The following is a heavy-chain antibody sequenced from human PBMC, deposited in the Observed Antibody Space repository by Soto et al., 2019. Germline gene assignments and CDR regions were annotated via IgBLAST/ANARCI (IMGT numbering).Heavy chain of an antibody. J-gene: IGHJ4*02. CDR2: IYSDSST. CDR1: GFTVSSNY. CDR3: ASGHSAGSSWPSFDY. V-gene: IGHV3-53*01. Sequence: GESMKISCAASGFTVSSNYMSWVSKAPGKGLEWVSVIYSDSSTYYADSVKGQFTISRDNSKNTLYLQMNSLRAEDTAVYYCASGHSAGSSWPSFDYWGQGTLVTVSS. D-gene: IGHD6-13*01.